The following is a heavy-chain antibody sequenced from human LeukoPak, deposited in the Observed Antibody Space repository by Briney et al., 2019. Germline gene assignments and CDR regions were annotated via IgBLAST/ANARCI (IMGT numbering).Heavy chain of an antibody. V-gene: IGHV3-21*01. Sequence: AGGSLRLSCAASGFTFSSYSMNWVRQAPGKGLEWVSSISSSSSYIYYADSMKGRFTISRDNAKNSLYLQMNSLRAEDTAVYYCARVSSGWYLFDYWGQGTLVTVSS. CDR2: ISSSSSYI. CDR3: ARVSSGWYLFDY. CDR1: GFTFSSYS. D-gene: IGHD6-19*01. J-gene: IGHJ4*02.